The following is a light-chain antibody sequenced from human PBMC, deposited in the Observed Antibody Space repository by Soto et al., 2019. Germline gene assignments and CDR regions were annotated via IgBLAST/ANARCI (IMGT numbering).Light chain of an antibody. CDR3: ASDAGSYNYV. Sequence: QSVLTQPPSASGSPGQSVTISCTGSSSDVGAYNSVSWYQQHPGKAPRLIIYEVTKRPSGVPDRFSGSKSANTASLTVSGLQADDEADYFCASDAGSYNYVFRTGTKVTV. V-gene: IGLV2-8*01. CDR2: EVT. J-gene: IGLJ1*01. CDR1: SSDVGAYNS.